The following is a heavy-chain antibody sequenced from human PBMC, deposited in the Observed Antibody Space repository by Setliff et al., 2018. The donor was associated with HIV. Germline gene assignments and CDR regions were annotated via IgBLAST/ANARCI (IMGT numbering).Heavy chain of an antibody. CDR3: ARVPGRDYYDTSGDFDY. J-gene: IGHJ4*02. Sequence: SETLSLTCAVYDGSFSGYYWSWIRQPPGKGLGWIGEIDHSGSTNYNPSLKSRVTISVDTSKKQFSLKVTSVTAADTAVYYCARVPGRDYYDTSGDFDYWGLGTLVTVSS. CDR1: DGSFSGYY. D-gene: IGHD3-22*01. V-gene: IGHV4-34*01. CDR2: IDHSGST.